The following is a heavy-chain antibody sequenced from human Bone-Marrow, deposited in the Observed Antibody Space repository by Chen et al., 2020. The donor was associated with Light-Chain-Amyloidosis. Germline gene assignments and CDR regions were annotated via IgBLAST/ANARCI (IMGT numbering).Heavy chain of an antibody. Sequence: LKPSETLSLTCAVYGGSFSGYYWSWIRQPPGKGLEWIGEINHSGSTNYNPSLKSRVTISVDTSKNQXXXKLSSVTXXXXAVYYCARGTHYDFWSGYYYYYMDVWGKGTTVTVSS. CDR3: ARGTHYDFWSGYYYYYMDV. V-gene: IGHV4-34*01. CDR2: INHSGST. J-gene: IGHJ6*03. D-gene: IGHD3-3*01. CDR1: GGSFSGYY.